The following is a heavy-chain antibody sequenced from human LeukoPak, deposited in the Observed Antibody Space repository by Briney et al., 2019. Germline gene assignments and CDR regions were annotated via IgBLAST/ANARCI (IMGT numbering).Heavy chain of an antibody. J-gene: IGHJ3*02. CDR3: ARGRNYYDSSDYYEGDAFDI. V-gene: IGHV1-46*01. CDR2: INPSGYST. D-gene: IGHD3-22*01. CDR1: GYTFTSYY. Sequence: ASVKVSCKASGYTFTSYYMHWVRQAPGQGLEWMGIINPSGYSTIYAQKFQGRVSMTRDMSTSTVYMELSSLRSEDTAVYYCARGRNYYDSSDYYEGDAFDIWGQGTMVTVSS.